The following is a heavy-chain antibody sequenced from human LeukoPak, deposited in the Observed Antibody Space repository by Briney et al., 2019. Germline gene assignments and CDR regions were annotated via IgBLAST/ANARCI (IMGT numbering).Heavy chain of an antibody. Sequence: PGGSLRLSCAASGFTFTNARMSWVRQAPGKGLEWVGRVTSKTEGGTADYSAPVKGRFTISRDDSKNILYLQMSSLETGDTGVYYCTTVGNWNPRSYWGQGTVVTVPS. CDR1: GFTFTNAR. CDR3: TTVGNWNPRSY. J-gene: IGHJ4*02. CDR2: VTSKTEGGTA. V-gene: IGHV3-15*01. D-gene: IGHD1-20*01.